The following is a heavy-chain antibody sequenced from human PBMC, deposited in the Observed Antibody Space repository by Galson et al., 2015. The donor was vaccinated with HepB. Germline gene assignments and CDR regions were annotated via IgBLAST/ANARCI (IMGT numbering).Heavy chain of an antibody. CDR2: ISYDGSNK. V-gene: IGHV3-30-3*01. D-gene: IGHD3-10*01. J-gene: IGHJ3*02. Sequence: SLRLSCAASGFTFSSYAMHWVRQAPGKGLEWVAVISYDGSNKYYADSVKGRFTISRDNSKNTLYLQMNSLRAEDTAVYYCARGGHTYYYGSGPDAFDIWGQGTMVTVSS. CDR1: GFTFSSYA. CDR3: ARGGHTYYYGSGPDAFDI.